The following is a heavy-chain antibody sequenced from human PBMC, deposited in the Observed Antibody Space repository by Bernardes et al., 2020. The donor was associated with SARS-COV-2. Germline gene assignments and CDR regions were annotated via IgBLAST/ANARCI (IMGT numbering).Heavy chain of an antibody. Sequence: GGSLRLSCAASGFTFSRHWMHWVRQAQGKGPVWLSRINDSGTYTDYAGSVRCRFTISRDNAKNTVYLQMNSLRVDDTAVYYCARDTFGDGALFDYWGQGNLVTVSS. CDR1: GFTFSRHW. V-gene: IGHV3-74*01. CDR2: INDSGTYT. J-gene: IGHJ4*02. D-gene: IGHD3-10*01. CDR3: ARDTFGDGALFDY.